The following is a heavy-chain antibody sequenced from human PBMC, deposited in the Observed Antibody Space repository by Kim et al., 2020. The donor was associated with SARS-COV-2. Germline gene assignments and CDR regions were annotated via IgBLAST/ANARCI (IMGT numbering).Heavy chain of an antibody. CDR3: AKDNRRVAGSGLAFDI. V-gene: IGHV3-23*03. CDR2: IYSGASST. D-gene: IGHD6-19*01. Sequence: GGSLRLSCAASGFTFSSYAMSWVRQAPGKGLEWVSGIYSGASSTDSVDSGKGRFTISSDNSKNTLYLQMNSLRAEDTAIYYCAKDNRRVAGSGLAFDIWGQGKMVTVSS. CDR1: GFTFSSYA. J-gene: IGHJ3*02.